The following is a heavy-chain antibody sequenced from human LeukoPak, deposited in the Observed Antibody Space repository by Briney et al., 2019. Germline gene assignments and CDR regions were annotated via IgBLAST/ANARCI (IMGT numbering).Heavy chain of an antibody. CDR3: AKVHQLLWFGELPENWFDP. Sequence: GGSLRLSCAASGFTFSSYAMSWVRQAPGKGLEWVSAISGSGGSTYYADSVKGRFTISRDNSKNTLYLQMNSLRAEDTAVYYCAKVHQLLWFGELPENWFDPWGQGTLVTVSS. J-gene: IGHJ5*02. CDR1: GFTFSSYA. V-gene: IGHV3-23*01. CDR2: ISGSGGST. D-gene: IGHD3-10*01.